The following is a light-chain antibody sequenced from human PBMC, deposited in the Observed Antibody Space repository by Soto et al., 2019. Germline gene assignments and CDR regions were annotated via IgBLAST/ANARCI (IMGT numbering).Light chain of an antibody. J-gene: IGKJ1*01. V-gene: IGKV3-15*01. CDR3: QEYNTWPWT. Sequence: ETVMTQSPATLSVSPWERATLSCRASQSVNSNLAWYQQKLGQAPRVLIYGASTRATGIPDRFSGSGSGTEFILTISSLQSEDFAVYYCQEYNTWPWTFGQGTKVDIK. CDR1: QSVNSN. CDR2: GAS.